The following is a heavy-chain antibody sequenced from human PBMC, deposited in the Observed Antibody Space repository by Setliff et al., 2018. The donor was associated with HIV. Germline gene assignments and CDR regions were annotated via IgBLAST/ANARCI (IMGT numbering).Heavy chain of an antibody. Sequence: GGSLRLSCTASGFTFGDYTMTWVRQAPERGLEWVGFIRSKAYGGTTEYAASVQGRFTISRDDSRNSLYLQMNSLKTDDTAIYYCARIYSSASWYFDLWGRGTLVTVSS. CDR2: IRSKAYGGTT. CDR1: GFTFGDYT. D-gene: IGHD6-25*01. V-gene: IGHV3-49*04. J-gene: IGHJ2*01. CDR3: ARIYSSASWYFDL.